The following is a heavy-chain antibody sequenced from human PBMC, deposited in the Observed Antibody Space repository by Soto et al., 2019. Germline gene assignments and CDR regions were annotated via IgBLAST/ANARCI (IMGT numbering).Heavy chain of an antibody. CDR2: ISGSDGRT. V-gene: IGHV3-23*01. J-gene: IGHJ4*02. Sequence: EVQLLESGGGLIHPGGSLRLSCSASGFTFRKFAMSWVRQAPGKSLEWVSGISGSDGRTSYADSVKGRFTISRDNSKNTLYLQINSLRAADTAIYYCVKDALSPLAARLYYFDEWGQGSLVTVSS. CDR3: VKDALSPLAARLYYFDE. CDR1: GFTFRKFA. D-gene: IGHD6-25*01.